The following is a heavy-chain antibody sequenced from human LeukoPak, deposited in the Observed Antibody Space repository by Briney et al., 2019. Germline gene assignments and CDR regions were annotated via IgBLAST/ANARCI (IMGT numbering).Heavy chain of an antibody. CDR3: ARGSRVSSFEDY. D-gene: IGHD2-2*01. J-gene: IGHJ4*02. CDR1: GFTFSSYE. CDR2: ISSSGSTI. Sequence: GGSLRLSCAASGFTFSSYEMNWVRQAPGKGLEWVSYISSSGSTIYYADSVKGRFTISRDNAKNSLYLQMNSLRAEDTAVYYCARGSRVSSFEDYWGQGTLVTVSS. V-gene: IGHV3-48*03.